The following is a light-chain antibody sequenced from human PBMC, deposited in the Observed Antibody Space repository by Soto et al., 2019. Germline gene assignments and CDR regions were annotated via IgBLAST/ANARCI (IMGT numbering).Light chain of an antibody. CDR3: AAWDDSLSGRV. CDR1: SSNIGSNS. CDR2: RNN. Sequence: QSVLTQPPSASGTPGQRVTNSCSGSSSNIGSNSVYWYQQLPGTAPKLLIYRNNQRPSGVPDRFSGSKSGTSASLAISGLRSEDEADYYCAAWDDSLSGRVFGGGTKLTVL. J-gene: IGLJ2*01. V-gene: IGLV1-47*01.